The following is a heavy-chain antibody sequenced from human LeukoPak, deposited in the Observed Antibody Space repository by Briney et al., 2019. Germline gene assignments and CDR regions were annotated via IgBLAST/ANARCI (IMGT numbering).Heavy chain of an antibody. V-gene: IGHV4-61*02. CDR3: ARDFAF. Sequence: SETLSLTCTVSGGSISSGSYYWSWIRQPAGKGLEWIGRIYTSGSTNYNPSLKSRVTISVDTSKNQFPLKLSSVTAADTAVYYCARDFAFWGQGTLVTVSS. CDR2: IYTSGST. CDR1: GGSISSGSYY. J-gene: IGHJ4*02.